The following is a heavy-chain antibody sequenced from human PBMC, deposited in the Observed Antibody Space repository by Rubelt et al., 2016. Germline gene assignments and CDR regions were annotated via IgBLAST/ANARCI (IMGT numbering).Heavy chain of an antibody. CDR2: ISSSSSTI. Sequence: EVQLVESGGGLVQPGRSLRLSCAASGFTFTTYSMNWVRQAPGKGLEWVSYISSSSSTINYAESVKGRFTISRDNAKNSVYRQMCSRRAEDTAVYYCARGPWDTAKITHLDYWGQGTLVTVSS. CDR3: ARGPWDTAKITHLDY. D-gene: IGHD5-18*01. CDR1: GFTFTTYS. V-gene: IGHV3-48*04. J-gene: IGHJ4*02.